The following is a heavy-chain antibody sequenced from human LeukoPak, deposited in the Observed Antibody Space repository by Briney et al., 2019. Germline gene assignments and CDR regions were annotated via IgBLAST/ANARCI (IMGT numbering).Heavy chain of an antibody. CDR3: ARDFRAMVRGVRGVFYYYYYMDV. J-gene: IGHJ6*03. CDR2: IYSGGST. V-gene: IGHV3-66*01. CDR1: RFTVSSNY. Sequence: GRSLRLSCAASRFTVSSNYMSWVRQAPGKGLEWVSEIYSGGSTYYADSVKGRFTISRDNSKNTLYLQMNSLRAEDTAVYYCARDFRAMVRGVRGVFYYYYYMDVWGKGTTVTISS. D-gene: IGHD3-10*01.